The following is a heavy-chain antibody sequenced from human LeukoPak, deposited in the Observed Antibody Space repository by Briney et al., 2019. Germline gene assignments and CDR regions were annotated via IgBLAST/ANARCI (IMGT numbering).Heavy chain of an antibody. Sequence: SETLSLTCTVSGGSMSTYYWSWIRQPAGKGLEWIGRIYSSGSTNYNPSLKSRVTMSINTSKNQFSLNLSSVTAADTAVYYCARNGRELLGSNCLDPWGQGTLVTVSS. CDR1: GGSMSTYY. V-gene: IGHV4-4*07. CDR3: ARNGRELLGSNCLDP. CDR2: IYSSGST. D-gene: IGHD1-26*01. J-gene: IGHJ5*01.